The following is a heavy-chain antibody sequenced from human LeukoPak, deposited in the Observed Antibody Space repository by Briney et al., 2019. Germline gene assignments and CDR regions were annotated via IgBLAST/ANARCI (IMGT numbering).Heavy chain of an antibody. Sequence: SETLSLTCTVSDDSISDYYRGWIRQPPGKGLEWIGYIHNSGTSTYNLSLKSRVTISVDTSNSQLSLKLNSVTAADTAVYYCARGRRVDAAMLSDWGRGTRVTVSS. J-gene: IGHJ4*02. V-gene: IGHV4-59*01. CDR3: ARGRRVDAAMLSD. D-gene: IGHD5-18*01. CDR1: DDSISDYY. CDR2: IHNSGTS.